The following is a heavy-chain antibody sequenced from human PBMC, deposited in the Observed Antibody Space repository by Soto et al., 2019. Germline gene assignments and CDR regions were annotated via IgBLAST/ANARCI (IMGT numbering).Heavy chain of an antibody. J-gene: IGHJ4*02. CDR1: GYTVTSYA. V-gene: IGHV1-3*01. CDR3: AIPVGRFGELSWYYFDY. Sequence: ASLKVSCRASGYTVTSYAMHWVRQAPGQRLEWMGWINAGNGNTKYSQKFQGRVTMTTDTSTSTAYMELRSLRSDDTAVYYCAIPVGRFGELSWYYFDYWGQGTLVTVSS. CDR2: INAGNGNT. D-gene: IGHD3-10*01.